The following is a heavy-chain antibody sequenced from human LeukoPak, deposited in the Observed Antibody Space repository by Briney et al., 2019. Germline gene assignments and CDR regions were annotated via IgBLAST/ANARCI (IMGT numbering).Heavy chain of an antibody. J-gene: IGHJ4*02. Sequence: ASVKVSCKASGYIFTSYYIHWVRQAPGQGLEWMGWINPNSGGTNYAQRFQGRVTMTRDTSISTAYMELSRLRSDDTAVYYCARADMSSDYTPNDYWGQGTLVTVSS. D-gene: IGHD3-3*01. CDR2: INPNSGGT. CDR1: GYIFTSYY. CDR3: ARADMSSDYTPNDY. V-gene: IGHV1-2*02.